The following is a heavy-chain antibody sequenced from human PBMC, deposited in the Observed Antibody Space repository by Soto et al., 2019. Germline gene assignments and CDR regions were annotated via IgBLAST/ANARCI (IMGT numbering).Heavy chain of an antibody. V-gene: IGHV3-30*18. Sequence: QVHLVESGGGVVQPGRSLRLSCAASGFSFNNNGRHWARQAPGRGLELVAAVSYDGTEKYYADSVKGRFTISRDNSEHTLFLQMNSLRAEDTAVYYCANTKRFYLYHMDVWGQGTTVTVSS. J-gene: IGHJ6*02. CDR3: ANTKRFYLYHMDV. D-gene: IGHD2-15*01. CDR2: VSYDGTEK. CDR1: GFSFNNNG.